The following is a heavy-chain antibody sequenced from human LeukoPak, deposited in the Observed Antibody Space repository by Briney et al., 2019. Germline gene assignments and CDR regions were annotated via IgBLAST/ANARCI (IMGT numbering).Heavy chain of an antibody. D-gene: IGHD3-22*01. CDR1: GYTFTGYY. Sequence: ASVKVSCKASGYTFTGYYMHWVRQAPGQGLEWMGIINPSGGSTSYAQKFQGRVTMTRDTSTSTVYMELSSLRSEDTAVYYCARDSNDSSGYYPPSFDYWGQGTLVTVSS. CDR2: INPSGGST. J-gene: IGHJ4*02. CDR3: ARDSNDSSGYYPPSFDY. V-gene: IGHV1-46*01.